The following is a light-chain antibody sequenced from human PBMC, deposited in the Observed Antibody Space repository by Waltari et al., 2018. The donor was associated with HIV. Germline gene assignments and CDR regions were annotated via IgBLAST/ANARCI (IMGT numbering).Light chain of an antibody. V-gene: IGLV2-8*01. CDR2: EGS. Sequence: QSALTQPPSASGSPGQSVTISCTGTSSAVGGSAYVSWYQHHPGKVPRLIMYEGSKRPSGVPDRFSGFKSGNTASLTVSGLQAEDEADYYCTSYAGSGEYVFGTGTKVTVL. J-gene: IGLJ1*01. CDR3: TSYAGSGEYV. CDR1: SSAVGGSAY.